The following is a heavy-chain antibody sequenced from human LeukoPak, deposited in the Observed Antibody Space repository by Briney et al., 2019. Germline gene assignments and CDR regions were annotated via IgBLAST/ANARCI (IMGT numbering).Heavy chain of an antibody. V-gene: IGHV4-34*12. J-gene: IGHJ3*02. CDR3: AKSNGYGLIDI. Sequence: PSETLSLTCDVYGGSFSGYYWGWVRQPPGKALEWIGNIFYSGSTYYSPSLKSRVTISLDTSRNQFSLKLNSVTAADTAVYYCAKSNGYGLIDIWGQGTMVTVSS. CDR2: IFYSGST. D-gene: IGHD3-10*01. CDR1: GGSFSGYY.